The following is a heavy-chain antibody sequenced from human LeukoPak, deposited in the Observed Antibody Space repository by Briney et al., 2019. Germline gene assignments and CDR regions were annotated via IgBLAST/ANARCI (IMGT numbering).Heavy chain of an antibody. Sequence: SETLSLTCAVSGFSLTSGYYWAWIRQSPGKALEWIGNVYYTGNTHYSPSLKSRVIISADTSKNEVSLNLTSVTAADTAVYYCARHRQQLVDYWGQGTLVTVSS. CDR3: ARHRQQLVDY. J-gene: IGHJ4*02. CDR2: VYYTGNT. V-gene: IGHV4-38-2*01. CDR1: GFSLTSGYY. D-gene: IGHD6-13*01.